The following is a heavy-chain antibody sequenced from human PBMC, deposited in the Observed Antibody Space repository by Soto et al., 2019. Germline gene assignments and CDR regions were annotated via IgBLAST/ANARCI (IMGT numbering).Heavy chain of an antibody. J-gene: IGHJ4*02. D-gene: IGHD6-19*01. V-gene: IGHV3-23*01. CDR3: AKGKAVATFDY. CDR1: GFTFTNYA. Sequence: VGSLRLSCAASGFTFTNYAMTWVRQAPGKGLEWVAAISGTGVSTYYADSVKGRFTISRDDSKNTLHLQMNSLRAEDTALYYCAKGKAVATFDYWGQGTLVTVSS. CDR2: ISGTGVST.